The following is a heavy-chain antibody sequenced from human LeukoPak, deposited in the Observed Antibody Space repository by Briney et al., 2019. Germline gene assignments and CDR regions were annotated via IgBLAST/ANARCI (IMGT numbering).Heavy chain of an antibody. CDR3: GRRLAAAGNYYYYMDV. J-gene: IGHJ6*03. CDR2: IYISGST. D-gene: IGHD6-13*01. V-gene: IGHV4-4*07. Sequence: PSETLSLTCTVSGGSISSYYWSWIRQPAGKGLEWIGRIYISGSTNYNPSLKSRVTMSVDTSKNQFSLKLTSVTAADTAVYYCGRRLAAAGNYYYYMDVWGKGTTVTMSS. CDR1: GGSISSYY.